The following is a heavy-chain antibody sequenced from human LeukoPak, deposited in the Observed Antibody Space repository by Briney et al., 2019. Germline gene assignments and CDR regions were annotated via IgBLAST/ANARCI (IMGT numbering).Heavy chain of an antibody. CDR3: ARADGSGSYGSHYYYYGMDV. CDR1: GGTFSSYA. D-gene: IGHD3-10*01. J-gene: IGHJ6*04. Sequence: ASVKVSCKASGGTFSSYAISWVRQAPGQGLEWMGGIIPIFGTANYAQKFQGRVTITADESTSTAYMELSSLRSEDTAVYYCARADGSGSYGSHYYYYGMDVWGKGTTVTVS. CDR2: IIPIFGTA. V-gene: IGHV1-69*01.